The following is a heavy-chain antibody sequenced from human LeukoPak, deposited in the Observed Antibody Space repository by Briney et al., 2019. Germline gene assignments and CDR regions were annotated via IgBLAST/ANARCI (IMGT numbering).Heavy chain of an antibody. D-gene: IGHD1-26*01. CDR1: GYSFTTYW. V-gene: IGHV5-51*01. J-gene: IGHJ4*02. CDR3: ARRMGGSYYESSGAFDY. CDR2: IYPGDSDT. Sequence: GESLKISCEGSGYSFTTYWIAWVRQMPGKGLEWMGIIYPGDSDTRYSPSFQVQVTISADKSISTASLQWSSLKAPDTAMYYCARRMGGSYYESSGAFDYWGLGTLVTVSS.